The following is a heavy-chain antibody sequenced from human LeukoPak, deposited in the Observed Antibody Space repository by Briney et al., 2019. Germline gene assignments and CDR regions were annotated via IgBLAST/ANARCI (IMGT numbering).Heavy chain of an antibody. D-gene: IGHD3-22*01. CDR2: IKQDGSEK. J-gene: IGHJ4*02. CDR1: GFTFSSYW. Sequence: PGGSLRLSCAASGFTFSSYWMNWVRQAPGKGLEWVANIKQDGSEKYYVDSVKGRFTISRDNAKNSLYLQMNSLRAEDTAVYYCARTPDYDSSGYYFLFEYWGQGTLVTVSS. V-gene: IGHV3-7*01. CDR3: ARTPDYDSSGYYFLFEY.